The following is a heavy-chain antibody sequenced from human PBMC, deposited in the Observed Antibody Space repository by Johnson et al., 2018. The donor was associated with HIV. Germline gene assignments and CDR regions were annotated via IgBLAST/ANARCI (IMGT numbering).Heavy chain of an antibody. J-gene: IGHJ3*01. Sequence: QMQLVESGGGLVQPGRSLRLSCAASGFTFDDYAMHWVRQAPGKGLEWVAVISYDGSNKYYADSVKGRFTISRDNSKNSLYLQMNSLRAEDTAVYYCVRGGQWGATDAFDVWGQGTMVTVSS. D-gene: IGHD6-19*01. CDR3: VRGGQWGATDAFDV. CDR1: GFTFDDYA. V-gene: IGHV3-30*04. CDR2: ISYDGSNK.